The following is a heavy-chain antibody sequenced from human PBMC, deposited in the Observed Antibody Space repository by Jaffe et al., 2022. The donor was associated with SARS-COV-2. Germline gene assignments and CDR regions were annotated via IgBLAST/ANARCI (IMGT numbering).Heavy chain of an antibody. CDR1: GFMFNTYW. CDR2: INPDGSQK. J-gene: IGHJ4*02. V-gene: IGHV3-7*01. CDR3: AREGYCTRTNCPLGLSVY. Sequence: EVQLVESGGGLVQPGESLRLSCAASGFMFNTYWLSWVRQAPGRGLEWVANINPDGSQKYYVDSVKGRFTISRDNAKNSVFLQMNSLRAEDTGVYYCAREGYCTRTNCPLGLSVYWGQGTPVTVSS. D-gene: IGHD2-8*01.